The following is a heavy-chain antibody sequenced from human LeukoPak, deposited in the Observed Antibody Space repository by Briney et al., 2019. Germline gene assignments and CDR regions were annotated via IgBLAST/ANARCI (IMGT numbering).Heavy chain of an antibody. V-gene: IGHV3-23*01. D-gene: IGHD3-10*01. J-gene: IGHJ4*02. CDR1: GFTFSSYA. CDR3: ARDNLPGREIDY. Sequence: PGGSLRLSCAASGFTFSSYAMNWVRQAPGRGLEWVSGFSGSGGTTYYADSVKGRFTISRDNSKNTLYLQMNSLRAEDTAVYYCARDNLPGREIDYWGQGTLVTVSS. CDR2: FSGSGGTT.